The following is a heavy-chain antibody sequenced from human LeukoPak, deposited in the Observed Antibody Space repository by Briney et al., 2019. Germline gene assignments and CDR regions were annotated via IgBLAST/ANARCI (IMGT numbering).Heavy chain of an antibody. J-gene: IGHJ4*02. V-gene: IGHV1-8*01. CDR1: GYTFTSYD. D-gene: IGHD2-2*01. CDR3: ARGPLRFYCSITSCPHGY. CDR2: MNPNSGNT. Sequence: ASVKVSCKASGYTFTSYDINWVRQATGQGLEWMGWMNPNSGNTGYAQKFQGRVTMTRNTSISTAYMELSSLRSEDTAVYYCARGPLRFYCSITSCPHGYWGQGTLVTVSS.